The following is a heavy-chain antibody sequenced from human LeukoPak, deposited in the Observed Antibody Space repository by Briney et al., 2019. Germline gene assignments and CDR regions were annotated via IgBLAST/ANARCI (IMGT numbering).Heavy chain of an antibody. J-gene: IGHJ5*02. V-gene: IGHV4-59*01. CDR2: IYYSGST. Sequence: PSETLSLTCTVSGGSISSYYWSWIRQPPGKGLEWIGYIYYSGSTNYNPSLKSRVTISVDTSENQFSLKLSSVTAADTAVYYCARVEREGRIDPWGQGTLVTVSS. CDR3: ARVEREGRIDP. D-gene: IGHD1-1*01. CDR1: GGSISSYY.